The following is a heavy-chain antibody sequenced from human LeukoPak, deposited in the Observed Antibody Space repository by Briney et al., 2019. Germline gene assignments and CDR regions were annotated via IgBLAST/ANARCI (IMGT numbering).Heavy chain of an antibody. D-gene: IGHD3-10*01. V-gene: IGHV1-69*04. CDR2: IIPILGIA. J-gene: IGHJ5*02. CDR3: AREGMSGRYNWFDP. Sequence: SVKVSCKASGGTFSSYAISWVRQAPGQGLEWMGRIIPILGIANYAQKFQGRATITADKSTSTAYMELSSLRSVDTAVYYCAREGMSGRYNWFDPWGQGTLVTVSS. CDR1: GGTFSSYA.